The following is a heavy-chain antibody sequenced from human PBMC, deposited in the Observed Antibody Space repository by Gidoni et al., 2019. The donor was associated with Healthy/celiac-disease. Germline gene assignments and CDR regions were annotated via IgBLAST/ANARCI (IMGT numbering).Heavy chain of an antibody. Sequence: QLQLQESGPGLVKPSETMSLTCTVSGGSISSSSYYWGWIRQPPGKGLEWIGSIYYSGSTYYNPSLKSRVTISVDTSKNQFSLKLSSVTAADTAVYYCAGMVWFGELRWFDPWGQGTLVTVSS. CDR1: GGSISSSSYY. CDR3: AGMVWFGELRWFDP. CDR2: IYYSGST. J-gene: IGHJ5*02. V-gene: IGHV4-39*01. D-gene: IGHD3-10*01.